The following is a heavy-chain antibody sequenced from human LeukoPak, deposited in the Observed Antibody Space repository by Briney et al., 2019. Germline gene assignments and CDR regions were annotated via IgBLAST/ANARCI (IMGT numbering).Heavy chain of an antibody. CDR2: ISGSGLTI. CDR1: GFTFSDYY. D-gene: IGHD1-14*01. J-gene: IGHJ5*02. Sequence: GGSLRLSCAASGFTFSDYYMSWIRQAPGKGLEWVSYISGSGLTIYYADSVKGRFTISRDNAKNTLYLQMNSLRDEDTAVYFCARGQAGTSWFDPWGQGTLVTVSS. CDR3: ARGQAGTSWFDP. V-gene: IGHV3-11*04.